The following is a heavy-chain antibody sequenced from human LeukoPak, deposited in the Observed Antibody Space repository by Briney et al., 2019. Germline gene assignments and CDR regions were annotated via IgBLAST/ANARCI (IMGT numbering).Heavy chain of an antibody. CDR1: GFTFSSYA. CDR3: AKALEYSYGWYYFDY. Sequence: GGSPRLSCAASGFTFSSYAMSWVRQAPGKGLEWVSAISGSGGSTYYADSVKGRFTISRGNSKNTLYLQMNSLRAEDTAVYYCAKALEYSYGWYYFDYWGQGTLVTVSS. J-gene: IGHJ4*02. V-gene: IGHV3-23*01. CDR2: ISGSGGST. D-gene: IGHD5-18*01.